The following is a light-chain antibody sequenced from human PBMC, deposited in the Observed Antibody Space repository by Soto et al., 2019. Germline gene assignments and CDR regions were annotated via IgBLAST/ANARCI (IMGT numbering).Light chain of an antibody. V-gene: IGLV1-40*01. Sequence: QSVLTQPPSVPGAPGQRVTISCTGSSSNIGAGYDVHWYQQLPGTAPKLLIYGNSNRPSAVPDRFSGSKSGTSASLAITGLQAEDEADYYCQSYDSSLSGYVVFGGGTKLTVL. J-gene: IGLJ2*01. CDR1: SSNIGAGYD. CDR2: GNS. CDR3: QSYDSSLSGYVV.